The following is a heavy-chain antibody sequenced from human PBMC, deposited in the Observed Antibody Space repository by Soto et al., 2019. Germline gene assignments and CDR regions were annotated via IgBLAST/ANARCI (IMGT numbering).Heavy chain of an antibody. CDR2: IVVGSGET. V-gene: IGHV1-58*01. D-gene: IGHD6-13*01. Sequence: GASVKVSCKASGFTFSSSTVHWVRQARGQRLERIGWIVVGSGETNYAQMFQERVTISRDMSTSAAYMELSSLRIEDTAVYYCASSSSSSWQLYYYYGMDVWGQGTTVTVSS. CDR3: ASSSSSSWQLYYYYGMDV. J-gene: IGHJ6*02. CDR1: GFTFSSST.